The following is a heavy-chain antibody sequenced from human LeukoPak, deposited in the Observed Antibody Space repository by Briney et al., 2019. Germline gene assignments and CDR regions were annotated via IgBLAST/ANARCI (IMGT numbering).Heavy chain of an antibody. CDR1: GFTVSSNY. Sequence: GGSLRLSCAASGFTVSSNYMSWVRQAPGKGLEWVSVIYSGGSTYYADSVKGRFTISRDNSKNTLYLQMNSLRAEDTAVYYCARAKFGPGSYYIYYFDYWGQGTLVTVSS. D-gene: IGHD3-10*01. V-gene: IGHV3-66*01. J-gene: IGHJ4*02. CDR3: ARAKFGPGSYYIYYFDY. CDR2: IYSGGST.